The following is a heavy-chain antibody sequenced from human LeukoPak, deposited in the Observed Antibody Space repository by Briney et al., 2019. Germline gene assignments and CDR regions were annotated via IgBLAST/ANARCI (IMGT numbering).Heavy chain of an antibody. Sequence: GGSLRLSCAASGFTFDDYAMHWVRQAPGKGLEWVSGISWNSDTIAYANSVKGRFTISRDNAKNSLYLQMNSLRPGDAALYYCAKGFLYYYYYGVDVWGQGTTVTVSS. CDR1: GFTFDDYA. CDR3: AKGFLYYYYYGVDV. J-gene: IGHJ6*02. CDR2: ISWNSDTI. V-gene: IGHV3-9*01. D-gene: IGHD2-21*01.